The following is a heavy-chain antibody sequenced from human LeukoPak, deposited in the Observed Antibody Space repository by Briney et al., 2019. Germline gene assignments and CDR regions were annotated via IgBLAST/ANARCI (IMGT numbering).Heavy chain of an antibody. V-gene: IGHV3-48*03. CDR2: ISSSGSTI. CDR1: GFTFSSYG. CDR3: ARSVWGLAVASHFDY. J-gene: IGHJ4*02. Sequence: GGSLRLSCAASGFTFSSYGMNWVRQAPGKGLEWVSYISSSGSTIYYADSVKGRFTISRDNAKNSLYLQMNSLRAEDTAVYYCARSVWGLAVASHFDYWGQGTLVTVSS. D-gene: IGHD6-19*01.